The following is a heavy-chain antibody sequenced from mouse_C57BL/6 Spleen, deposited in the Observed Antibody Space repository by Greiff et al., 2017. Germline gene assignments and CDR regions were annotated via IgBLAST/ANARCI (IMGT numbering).Heavy chain of an antibody. Sequence: QVQLQQPGTELVKPGASVKLSCKASGYTFTSYWMHWVKQRPGQGLEWIGNINPSNGGTNYNEKFKSKATLAVDKSSSTAYMQLSSLTSEDAAVYSSERWDYGSSYDWGQGTTLTVSS. CDR2: INPSNGGT. CDR1: GYTFTSYW. CDR3: ERWDYGSSYD. J-gene: IGHJ2*01. V-gene: IGHV1-53*01. D-gene: IGHD1-1*01.